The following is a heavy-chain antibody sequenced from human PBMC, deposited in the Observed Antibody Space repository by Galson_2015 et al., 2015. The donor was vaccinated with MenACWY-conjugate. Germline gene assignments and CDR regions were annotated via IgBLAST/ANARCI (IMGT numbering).Heavy chain of an antibody. CDR1: GFTFRRFG. D-gene: IGHD6-13*01. V-gene: IGHV3-30*18. Sequence: PRLSCAASGFTFRRFGMHWVRQAPGKGLEWMAVISYDGSNESYADSVKGRFTISRDNSKNTLYLQMNSLRADDTAVYYCAKDWSVPYSTISYYFYLDVWGKGTTVTVSS. CDR2: ISYDGSNE. CDR3: AKDWSVPYSTISYYFYLDV. J-gene: IGHJ6*03.